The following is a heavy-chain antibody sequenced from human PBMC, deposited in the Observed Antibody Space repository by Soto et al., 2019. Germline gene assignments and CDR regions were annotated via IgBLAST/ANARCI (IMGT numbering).Heavy chain of an antibody. J-gene: IGHJ5*02. Sequence: SETLSLTCAVYGGSFSGYCWSWIRQPPGKGLEWIGEINHSGSTNYNPSLKSRVTISVDTSKNQFSLKLSSVTAADTAVYYCARGRRQWLVLDGWFDPWGQGTLVNVSS. CDR1: GGSFSGYC. CDR3: ARGRRQWLVLDGWFDP. CDR2: INHSGST. V-gene: IGHV4-34*01. D-gene: IGHD6-19*01.